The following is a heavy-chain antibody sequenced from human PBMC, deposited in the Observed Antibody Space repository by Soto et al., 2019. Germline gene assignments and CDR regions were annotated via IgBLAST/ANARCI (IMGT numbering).Heavy chain of an antibody. J-gene: IGHJ3*02. V-gene: IGHV4-59*08. CDR3: ARLVHYIWGSPRSAFDI. Sequence: SETLSLTCTVSGGSISSYYWSWIRQPPGKGLEWIGYIYYSGSTNYNPSLKSRVTISVDTSKNQFSLKLSSVTAADTAVYYCARLVHYIWGSPRSAFDIWGQGTMVTVSS. CDR2: IYYSGST. CDR1: GGSISSYY. D-gene: IGHD3-16*01.